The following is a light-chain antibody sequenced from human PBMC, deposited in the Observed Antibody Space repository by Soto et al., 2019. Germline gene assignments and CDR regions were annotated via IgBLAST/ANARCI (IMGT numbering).Light chain of an antibody. J-gene: IGLJ1*01. CDR2: DVN. CDR1: SSDVGGYDY. CDR3: SSYTGSSTFV. V-gene: IGLV2-14*01. Sequence: QSVLTQPASVSGSPGQSITISCTGTSSDVGGYDYVSWYQQLPGEAPKLLIYDVNNRPSGVSHRFSGSKSGNTASLTISGLQAGDEADYYCSSYTGSSTFVFGTGTRSPS.